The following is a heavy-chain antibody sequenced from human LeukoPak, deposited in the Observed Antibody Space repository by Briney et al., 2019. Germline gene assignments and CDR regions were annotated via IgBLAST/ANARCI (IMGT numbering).Heavy chain of an antibody. Sequence: ASVKVSCKASGYTFTSYYMHWVRQAPGQGLEWMGIINPSGGSTSYAQKFQGRVTMTRVTSTSTVYMELSSLRSEDTAVYYCARGGVMDIAAAGNYYYGMDVWGQGTTVTVSS. CDR2: INPSGGST. CDR3: ARGGVMDIAAAGNYYYGMDV. D-gene: IGHD6-13*01. V-gene: IGHV1-46*01. CDR1: GYTFTSYY. J-gene: IGHJ6*02.